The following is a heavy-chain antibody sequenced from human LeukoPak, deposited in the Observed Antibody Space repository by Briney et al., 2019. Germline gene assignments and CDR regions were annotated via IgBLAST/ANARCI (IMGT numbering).Heavy chain of an antibody. CDR1: GYTFTGYY. J-gene: IGHJ3*02. CDR3: ARDSSGCDAFDI. Sequence: ASVKVSCKASGYTFTGYYMHWVRQAPGQGLEWMGRINPNSGGTNYAQKFQGRVTMTRDTSISTAYMELSRLRSDDTAVYYCARDSSGCDAFDIRGQGTMVTVSS. D-gene: IGHD6-19*01. CDR2: INPNSGGT. V-gene: IGHV1-2*06.